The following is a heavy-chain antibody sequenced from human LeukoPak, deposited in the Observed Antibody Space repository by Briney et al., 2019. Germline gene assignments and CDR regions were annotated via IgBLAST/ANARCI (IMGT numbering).Heavy chain of an antibody. CDR2: ISGGAGGT. D-gene: IGHD3-3*01. J-gene: IGHJ4*02. CDR3: ATRGVVIRVILLGFYQEAYYFDS. Sequence: GGSLRLSCAVSGITLSNYGMSWVRQAPGEGRERCAGISGGAGGTTYADSVKGRVTMSRDNDKNTLFLQMNRLRAEDPAVYFCATRGVVIRVILLGFYQEAYYFDSWGQGALVTASS. V-gene: IGHV3-23*01. CDR1: GITLSNYG.